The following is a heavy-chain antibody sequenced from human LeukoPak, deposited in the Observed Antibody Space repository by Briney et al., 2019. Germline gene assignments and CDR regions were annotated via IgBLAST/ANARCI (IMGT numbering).Heavy chain of an antibody. D-gene: IGHD3-3*01. CDR2: ISSSSSTI. V-gene: IGHV3-48*01. J-gene: IGHJ6*03. CDR1: GFTFSSYS. Sequence: GSLRLSCAASGFTFSSYSMNWVRQAPGKGLAWVSYISSSSSTIYYADSVKGRFTISRDNAKNSLYLQMNSLRAEDTAVYYCARGRGYDFWSGYYTNYYMDVWGKGTTVTVSS. CDR3: ARGRGYDFWSGYYTNYYMDV.